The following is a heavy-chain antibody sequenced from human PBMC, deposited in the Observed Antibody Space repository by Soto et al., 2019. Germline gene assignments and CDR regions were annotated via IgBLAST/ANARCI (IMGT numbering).Heavy chain of an antibody. CDR1: GDSVNSENYY. J-gene: IGHJ4*02. CDR3: GREISGYSRDLDY. D-gene: IGHD5-12*01. Sequence: TSETLSLTCSVSGDSVNSENYYWTWIRQSPGRGLEWIGYAHSGGRSDYNPSLKSRVTISLNTPVNQFSLQLTSVTAADTAVYYGGREISGYSRDLDYWGKGTLVTVSS. CDR2: AHSGGRS. V-gene: IGHV4-61*01.